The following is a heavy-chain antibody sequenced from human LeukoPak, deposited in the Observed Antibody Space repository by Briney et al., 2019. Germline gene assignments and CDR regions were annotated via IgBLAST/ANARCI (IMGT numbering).Heavy chain of an antibody. CDR3: AGSDILTGGPTDY. CDR1: GFTFDGYW. J-gene: IGHJ4*02. Sequence: GGSLRLSCAASGFTFDGYWMHWVRQAPGKGLVWVSRINSDGSTTNYADSVMGRFTISRDNAKNTLYLQMNSLRAEDTALYYCAGSDILTGGPTDYWGQGTLVTVSS. V-gene: IGHV3-74*01. CDR2: INSDGSTT. D-gene: IGHD3-9*01.